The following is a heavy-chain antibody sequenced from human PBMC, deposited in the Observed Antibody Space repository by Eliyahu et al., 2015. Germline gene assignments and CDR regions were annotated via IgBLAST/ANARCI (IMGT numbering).Heavy chain of an antibody. D-gene: IGHD3-3*01. V-gene: IGHV2-5*02. CDR2: IYWDDDK. Sequence: QITLKESGPTLVKPTQTLTLTCTFSGFSLSTSGVGVGWIRQPPGKALEWLALIYWDDDKRYSPSLKSRLTITKDTSKNQVVLTMTNMDPVDTATYYCAHSPNVLRFLEWSDVSWQDGNWFDPWGQGTLVTVSS. J-gene: IGHJ5*02. CDR3: AHSPNVLRFLEWSDVSWQDGNWFDP. CDR1: GFSLSTSGVG.